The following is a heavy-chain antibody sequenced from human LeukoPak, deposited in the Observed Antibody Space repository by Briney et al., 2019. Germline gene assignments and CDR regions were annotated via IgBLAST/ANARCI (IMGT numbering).Heavy chain of an antibody. J-gene: IGHJ4*02. Sequence: PGGSLRLSCAVSGFNVSSHHMNWVRQAPGKGLEWISYIGIDSGNTNYADSVKGRFTISGDKAKNSLYLQMNSLRVEDTAVYYCARDYKYAFDNWGQGTLVTVSS. D-gene: IGHD5-24*01. CDR2: IGIDSGNT. CDR1: GFNVSSHH. V-gene: IGHV3-48*01. CDR3: ARDYKYAFDN.